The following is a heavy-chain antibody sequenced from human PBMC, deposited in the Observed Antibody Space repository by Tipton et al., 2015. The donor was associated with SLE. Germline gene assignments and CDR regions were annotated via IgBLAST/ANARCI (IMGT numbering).Heavy chain of an antibody. CDR2: ISSTGGPI. Sequence: GSLRLSCVASGFSFGLYDMNWVRQAPGKGLEWVSYISSTGGPIHYADTVKGRFTISRDNAKNSLSLQMNSLRVEDTAVYYCARTRSAWDVFDIWGRGTKVTVSS. D-gene: IGHD1-26*01. CDR1: GFSFGLYD. V-gene: IGHV3-48*03. J-gene: IGHJ3*02. CDR3: ARTRSAWDVFDI.